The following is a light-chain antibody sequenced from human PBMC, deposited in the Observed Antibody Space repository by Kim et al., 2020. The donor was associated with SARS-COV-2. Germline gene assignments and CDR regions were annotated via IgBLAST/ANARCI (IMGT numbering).Light chain of an antibody. J-gene: IGKJ2*01. CDR2: DAS. V-gene: IGKV1-33*01. CDR3: QQYDNLPR. Sequence: LSASVGDRVTITCQASQDISNYLNWYQQKPGKAPKLLIYDASNLETGVPSRFSGSGSGTDFTFTISSLQPEDIATYYCQQYDNLPRVGQGTKLEI. CDR1: QDISNY.